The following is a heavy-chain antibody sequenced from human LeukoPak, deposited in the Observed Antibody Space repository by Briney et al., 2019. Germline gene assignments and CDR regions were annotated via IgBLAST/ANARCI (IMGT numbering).Heavy chain of an antibody. D-gene: IGHD3-22*01. CDR3: ANTDSSGYLIDY. Sequence: SCKASGGTFSSYAISWVRQAPGKGLEWVSAISGSGGSTYYADSVKGRFTISRDNSKNTLYLQMNSLRAEDTAVYYCANTDSSGYLIDYWGQGTLVTVSS. CDR1: GGTFSSYA. J-gene: IGHJ4*02. CDR2: ISGSGGST. V-gene: IGHV3-23*01.